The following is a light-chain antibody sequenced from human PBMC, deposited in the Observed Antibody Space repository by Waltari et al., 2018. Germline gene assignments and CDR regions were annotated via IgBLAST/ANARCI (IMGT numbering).Light chain of an antibody. Sequence: DIVMTQSPDSLAESLGERATINCKSSQSVLYSSNNNNYLAWYQHKPGQSPQLLFYWASTRESGVPDRFSGSGSGTDFTLTISSLQAEDVAVYYCQQYYSIPWTFGQGTKVEIK. CDR1: QSVLYSSNNNNY. J-gene: IGKJ1*01. CDR2: WAS. V-gene: IGKV4-1*01. CDR3: QQYYSIPWT.